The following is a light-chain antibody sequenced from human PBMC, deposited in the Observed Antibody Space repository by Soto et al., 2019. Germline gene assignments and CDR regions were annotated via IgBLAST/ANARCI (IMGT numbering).Light chain of an antibody. CDR3: QQSYSTSIT. V-gene: IGKV1-39*01. Sequence: DIQMTQSPSSLSASVGDRVTITFRASQSISSYLNWYQQKPGKAPKLLIYAASSLQSGVPSRFSDSGSGTDFTLTINSLQPEDFATYYCQQSYSTSITFGQGTRLEIK. J-gene: IGKJ5*01. CDR2: AAS. CDR1: QSISSY.